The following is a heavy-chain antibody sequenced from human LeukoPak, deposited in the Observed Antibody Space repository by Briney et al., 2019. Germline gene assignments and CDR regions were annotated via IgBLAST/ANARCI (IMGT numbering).Heavy chain of an antibody. J-gene: IGHJ5*02. CDR3: AREVSSGGWYNWFDP. V-gene: IGHV3-74*01. Sequence: GGSLRLSCAASGFTFSSYWMHWVRKAPGKGLVWVSRINSDGSSTRYADSVKGRFIISRDNAKNTLNLQMNRLRAEDTAVYYCAREVSSGGWYNWFDPWGQGTLVTVSS. CDR1: GFTFSSYW. CDR2: INSDGSST. D-gene: IGHD6-19*01.